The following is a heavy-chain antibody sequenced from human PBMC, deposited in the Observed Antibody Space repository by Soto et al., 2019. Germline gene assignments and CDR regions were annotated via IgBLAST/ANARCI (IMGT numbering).Heavy chain of an antibody. V-gene: IGHV1-69*13. CDR1: GGTFSSYA. CDR2: IIPIFGTA. CDR3: AASTYYCDSSGHYFLSHCAY. J-gene: IGHJ4*02. D-gene: IGHD3-22*01. Sequence: SVKVSCKASGGTFSSYAISWVRQAPGQGLEWMGGIIPIFGTANYAQKFQGRVTVTADESTNTAYMELSSLTSEDTAVYYCAASTYYCDSSGHYFLSHCAYWGQGTLVTVSS.